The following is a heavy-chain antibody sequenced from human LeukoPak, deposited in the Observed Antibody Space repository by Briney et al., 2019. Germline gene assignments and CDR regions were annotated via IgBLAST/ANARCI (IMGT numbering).Heavy chain of an antibody. CDR2: IYSGGST. CDR1: GFTVSSNY. J-gene: IGHJ4*02. CDR3: ARERRIRGVMTGY. Sequence: QPGGSLRLSCAASGFTVSSNYMSWVRQAPGKGLEWVSVIYSGGSTYYADSVKGRFTISRDNSKNTLYLQMNSLRAEDTAVYYCARERRIRGVMTGYWGQGTLVTVS. V-gene: IGHV3-66*01. D-gene: IGHD3-10*01.